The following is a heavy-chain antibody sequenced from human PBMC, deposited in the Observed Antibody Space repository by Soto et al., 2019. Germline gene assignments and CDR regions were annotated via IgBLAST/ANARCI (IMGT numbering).Heavy chain of an antibody. CDR3: ARGPLDFDWLQTSYYFDY. J-gene: IGHJ4*02. CDR1: GGSISSYY. V-gene: IGHV4-59*01. D-gene: IGHD3-9*01. Sequence: SETLSLTCTVSGGSISSYYWSWIRQPPGKGLEWIGYIYYSGSTNYNPSLKSRVTISVDTSKNQFSLKLSSVTAADTAVYYCARGPLDFDWLQTSYYFDYWGQGTLVTVSS. CDR2: IYYSGST.